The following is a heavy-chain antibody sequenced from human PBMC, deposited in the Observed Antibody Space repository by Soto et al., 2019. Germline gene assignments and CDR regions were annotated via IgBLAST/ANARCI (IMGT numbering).Heavy chain of an antibody. Sequence: QVQLQESGPGLVKPSETLSLTCTVSGGSISSYYWSWIRQPPGKGLEWIGYIYYSGSTNYNPSLTSRVTISVDTSKNQFSLKLSSVTAADTAVYYCAKTTNDYGDYGYYYYYMDVWGKGTTVTVSS. D-gene: IGHD4-17*01. CDR1: GGSISSYY. CDR2: IYYSGST. CDR3: AKTTNDYGDYGYYYYYMDV. J-gene: IGHJ6*03. V-gene: IGHV4-59*01.